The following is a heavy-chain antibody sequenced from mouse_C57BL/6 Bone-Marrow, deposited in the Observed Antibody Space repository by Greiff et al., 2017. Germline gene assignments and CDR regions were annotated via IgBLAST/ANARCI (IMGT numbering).Heavy chain of an antibody. CDR2: ISGGGGNT. J-gene: IGHJ3*01. V-gene: IGHV5-9*01. CDR1: GFTFSSYT. D-gene: IGHD1-1*01. Sequence: EVKLLESGGGLVKPGGSLKLSCAASGFTFSSYTMSWVRQTPEKRLEWVATISGGGGNTYYPYSVQGRFTISGDNANNTLYLQMSSLGSEATALYDCARQRDYYGSSYWFAYWGEGTLVTVSA. CDR3: ARQRDYYGSSYWFAY.